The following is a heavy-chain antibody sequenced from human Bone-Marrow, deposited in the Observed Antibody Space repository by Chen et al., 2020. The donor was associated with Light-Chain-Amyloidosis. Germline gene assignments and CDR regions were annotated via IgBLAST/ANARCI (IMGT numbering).Heavy chain of an antibody. Sequence: QVQLVESGGGVVQPGRSLRLSCAASGFTFSQYAMEWVRQAPGKGLEWVAVIWHDASNKYYADSVKSRFTISKDNSKNTLHLQMNSLRAEDTATYYCVRWGFTKMSSMDVWGQGTTVTVSS. CDR2: IWHDASNK. D-gene: IGHD2-8*01. V-gene: IGHV3-33*08. CDR1: GFTFSQYA. J-gene: IGHJ6*02. CDR3: VRWGFTKMSSMDV.